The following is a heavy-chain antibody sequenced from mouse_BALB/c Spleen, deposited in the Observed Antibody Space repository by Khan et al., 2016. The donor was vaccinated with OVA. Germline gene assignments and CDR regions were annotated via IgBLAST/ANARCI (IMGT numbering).Heavy chain of an antibody. J-gene: IGHJ3*01. CDR2: ISPNSDGS. CDR1: GYTFTSYV. CDR3: LRSLYYYGSTYEGFAY. D-gene: IGHD1-1*01. V-gene: IGHV1S136*01. Sequence: EVQLKQSGPELVKPGASVKMSCKASGYTFTSYVMHWVKQKPGQGLEWIGYISPNSDGSKYNEKFRGKATLTSDKSSSTAYMELSSLTSEDSAYYYCLRSLYYYGSTYEGFAYWGQGTLVTVSA.